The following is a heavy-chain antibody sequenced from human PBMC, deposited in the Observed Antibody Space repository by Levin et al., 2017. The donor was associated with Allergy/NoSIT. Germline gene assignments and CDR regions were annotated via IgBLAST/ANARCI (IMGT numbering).Heavy chain of an antibody. CDR3: AREFSGDCSGGSCPPEAAFDI. CDR2: INTNTGNP. V-gene: IGHV7-4-1*02. CDR1: GYTFTSYA. J-gene: IGHJ3*02. Sequence: ASVKVSCKASGYTFTSYAMNWVRQAPGQGLEWMGWINTNTGNPTYAQGFTGRFVFSLDNSVSTAYLQISSLKAEDNAVYYCAREFSGDCSGGSCPPEAAFDIWGQGTMVTVSS. D-gene: IGHD2-15*01.